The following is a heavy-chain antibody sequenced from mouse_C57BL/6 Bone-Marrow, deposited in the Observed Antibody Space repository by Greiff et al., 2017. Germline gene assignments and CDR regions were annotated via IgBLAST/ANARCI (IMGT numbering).Heavy chain of an antibody. CDR1: GYTFTSYW. Sequence: QVQLQQPGPELVKPGASVKLSCKASGYTFTSYWMHWVKQRPGQGLEWIGNINPSNGGTNYNEKFKSKATLTVDKSSSTAYMQLSSLTSEDSAVYYCARVDPPMGDYFDYWGQGTTLTVSS. CDR3: ARVDPPMGDYFDY. CDR2: INPSNGGT. V-gene: IGHV1-53*01. J-gene: IGHJ2*01.